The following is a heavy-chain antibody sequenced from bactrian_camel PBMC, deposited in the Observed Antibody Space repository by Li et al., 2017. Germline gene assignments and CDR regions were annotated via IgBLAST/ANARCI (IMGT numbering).Heavy chain of an antibody. CDR2: IYNRGRST. D-gene: IGHD5*01. CDR1: GIRSNTNS. V-gene: IGHV3S54*01. Sequence: HVQLVESGGGSVQAGGSLRLSCAASGIRSNTNSMAWFRQAPGKEREGVAAIYNRGRSTLYANSVEGRFTISRDNTKNTVYLQLNSLKTEDTAMYYCGKALNGSDLYQYNVWGQGTQVTVS. CDR3: GKALNGSDLYQYNV. J-gene: IGHJ4*01.